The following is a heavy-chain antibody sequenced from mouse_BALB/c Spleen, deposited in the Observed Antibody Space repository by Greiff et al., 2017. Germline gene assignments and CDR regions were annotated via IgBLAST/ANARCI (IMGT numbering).Heavy chain of an antibody. CDR3: ARAYYGNYRFAD. J-gene: IGHJ3*01. CDR1: GYTFTSYW. CDR2: INPSTGYT. Sequence: VQLQQSGAELAKPGASVKMSCKASGYTFTSYWMHWVKQRPGQGLEWIGYINPSTGYTEYNQKFKDKATLTADKSSSTAYLQLSSLTSEDSAVYYCARAYYGNYRFADWGQGTLVTVSA. D-gene: IGHD2-10*01. V-gene: IGHV1-7*01.